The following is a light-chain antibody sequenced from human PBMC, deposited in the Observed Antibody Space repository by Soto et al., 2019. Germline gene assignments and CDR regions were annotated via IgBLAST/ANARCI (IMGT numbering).Light chain of an antibody. Sequence: ILMTQTPLSLSIIPGQTASISCKSSQSLLHSDGKTYFYWYVQKAGQAPQPLIYEVSNRFSEVPERFSGSGSRTDFTLKISRVEADDVGIYYCMQAIDIPWTFGQGTKVEIK. CDR2: EVS. CDR1: QSLLHSDGKTY. V-gene: IGKV2-29*03. CDR3: MQAIDIPWT. J-gene: IGKJ1*01.